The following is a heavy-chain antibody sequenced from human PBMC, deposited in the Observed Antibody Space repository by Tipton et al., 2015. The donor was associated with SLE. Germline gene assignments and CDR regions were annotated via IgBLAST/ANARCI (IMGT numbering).Heavy chain of an antibody. CDR2: VSSSGGST. CDR3: ANGGWELAFDY. V-gene: IGHV3-23*04. CDR1: GFTFSSYG. J-gene: IGHJ4*02. Sequence: VQLVQSGGGVVQPGRSLRLSCAASGFTFSSYGMSWVRQAPGKGLEWVSAVSSSGGSTYYADSVKGRFTISRDNSKNTQYLQMNSLRAEDTAVYYCANGGWELAFDYWGQGTLVTVSS. D-gene: IGHD1-26*01.